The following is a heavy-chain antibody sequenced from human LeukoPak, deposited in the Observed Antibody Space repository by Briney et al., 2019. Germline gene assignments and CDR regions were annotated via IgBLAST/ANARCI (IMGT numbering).Heavy chain of an antibody. Sequence: SGGSLRLSCAASGFTFSSYAMYWVRQAPRKGLEWVSGIFGSGGSTHYADSVKGRFTISRDISKNTLYLQMNSLRAEDAAVYYCAKDSNYDYWGQGTLVTVSS. CDR3: AKDSNYDY. J-gene: IGHJ4*02. CDR2: IFGSGGST. V-gene: IGHV3-23*01. D-gene: IGHD3-3*02. CDR1: GFTFSSYA.